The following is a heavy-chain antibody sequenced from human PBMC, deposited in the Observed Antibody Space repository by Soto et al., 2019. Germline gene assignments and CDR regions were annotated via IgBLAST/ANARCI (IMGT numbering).Heavy chain of an antibody. D-gene: IGHD2-2*01. Sequence: SETLSLTCTVSCGSISSGDYYWSWIRQPPGKGLEWIGYIYYSGSTYYNPSLKSRVTISVDTSKNQFSLKLSSVTAADTAVYYCARTIVVVPAALDYGMDVWGQGTTVTVSS. CDR2: IYYSGST. J-gene: IGHJ6*02. CDR3: ARTIVVVPAALDYGMDV. V-gene: IGHV4-30-4*01. CDR1: CGSISSGDYY.